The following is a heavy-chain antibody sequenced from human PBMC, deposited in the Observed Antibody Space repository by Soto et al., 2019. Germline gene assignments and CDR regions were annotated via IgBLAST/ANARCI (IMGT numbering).Heavy chain of an antibody. V-gene: IGHV3-23*01. J-gene: IGHJ4*02. D-gene: IGHD2-21*01. Sequence: EVQLLESGGGLIQPGGSLRLSCEASGFTFSNYGMTWVRQAPGKGLEWVSTISGSGARAFYADPVKGRFTISRDNSKSTLYRQMNSLRAEDTAIYYCAKEMIASTLADFFDYWGQGILVTVSS. CDR1: GFTFSNYG. CDR2: ISGSGARA. CDR3: AKEMIASTLADFFDY.